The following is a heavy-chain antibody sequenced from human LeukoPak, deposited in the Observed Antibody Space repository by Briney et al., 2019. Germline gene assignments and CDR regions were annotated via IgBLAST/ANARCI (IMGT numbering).Heavy chain of an antibody. CDR3: ARERPTSASAFDY. CDR2: ISSSSSYI. J-gene: IGHJ4*02. Sequence: GGSLRLSCAASGFTFSSYSMNWVRQAPRKGLEWVSSISSSSSYIYYADSVKGRFTISRDNAKNSLYLQMNSLRAEDTAVYYCARERPTSASAFDYWGQGTLVTVSS. D-gene: IGHD2-2*01. V-gene: IGHV3-21*01. CDR1: GFTFSSYS.